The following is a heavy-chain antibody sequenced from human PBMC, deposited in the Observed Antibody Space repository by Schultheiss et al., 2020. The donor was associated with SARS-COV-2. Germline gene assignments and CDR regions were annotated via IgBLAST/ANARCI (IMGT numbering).Heavy chain of an antibody. CDR1: GGSFSGYY. Sequence: SETLSLTCAVYGGSFSGYYWSWIRQPPGKGLEWIGYIYYSGSTYYNPSLKSRVTISVDTSKNQFSLKLSSVTAADTAVYYCARGHDFWKGYYYYYYGMDVWGQGTTVTVSS. CDR3: ARGHDFWKGYYYYYYGMDV. V-gene: IGHV4-34*01. CDR2: IYYSGST. D-gene: IGHD3-3*01. J-gene: IGHJ6*02.